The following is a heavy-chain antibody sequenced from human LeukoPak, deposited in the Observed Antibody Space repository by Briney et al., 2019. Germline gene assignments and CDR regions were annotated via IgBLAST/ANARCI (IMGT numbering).Heavy chain of an antibody. CDR1: GFTFSSYE. D-gene: IGHD6-13*01. CDR2: ISSSGSTI. J-gene: IGHJ4*02. CDR3: ASNSGVSSSWQRDY. V-gene: IGHV3-48*03. Sequence: PGGSLRLSCAASGFTFSSYEMNWVRQAPGKGLEWVSYISSSGSTIYYADSVKGRFTISRDNAKNSLYLQMNSLRAEDTAVYYCASNSGVSSSWQRDYWGQGTLSPSPQ.